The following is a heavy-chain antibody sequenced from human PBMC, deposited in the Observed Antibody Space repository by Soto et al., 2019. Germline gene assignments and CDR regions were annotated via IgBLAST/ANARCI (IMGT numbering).Heavy chain of an antibody. CDR2: INPSGGST. D-gene: IGHD4-17*01. CDR3: ARVVVPTTATTSNWFDP. V-gene: IGHV1-46*01. CDR1: GYTFTTYY. J-gene: IGHJ5*02. Sequence: ASVKVSCKASGYTFTTYYLHWVRQARGQGLEWMGIINPSGGSTNYAQRFQGRVTMTSDTSTSTVYMELSSLRADDTAVYYCARVVVPTTATTSNWFDPWGQGTLVTVSS.